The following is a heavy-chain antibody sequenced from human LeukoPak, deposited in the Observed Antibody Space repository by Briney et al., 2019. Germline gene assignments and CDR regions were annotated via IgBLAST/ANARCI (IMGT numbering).Heavy chain of an antibody. D-gene: IGHD3-3*01. J-gene: IGHJ4*02. CDR2: IRYDGSNK. V-gene: IGHV3-30*02. CDR3: AILGDDFWSGYSAY. Sequence: GGPLRLSCAASGFTFSSYGMHWVRQAPGKGLEWVAFIRYDGSNKYYADSVKGRFTISRDNSKNTLYLQMNSLRAEDTAVYYCAILGDDFWSGYSAYWGQGTLVTVSS. CDR1: GFTFSSYG.